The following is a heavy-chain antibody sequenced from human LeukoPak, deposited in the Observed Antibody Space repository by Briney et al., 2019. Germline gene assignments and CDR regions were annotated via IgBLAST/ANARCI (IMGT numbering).Heavy chain of an antibody. CDR3: ANFPSSSWTDY. V-gene: IGHV3-23*01. CDR1: GFSFDDYA. D-gene: IGHD6-13*01. Sequence: PGGSLRLSCAASGFSFDDYAMHWVRQVPGKGLVWVSAISGSGGSTYYADSVKGRFTISRDNSKNTLYLQMNSLRAEDTAVYYCANFPSSSWTDYWGQGTLVTVSS. CDR2: ISGSGGST. J-gene: IGHJ4*02.